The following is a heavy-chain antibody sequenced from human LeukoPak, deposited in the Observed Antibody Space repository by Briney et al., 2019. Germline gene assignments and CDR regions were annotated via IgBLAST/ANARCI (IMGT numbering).Heavy chain of an antibody. CDR2: ISSSSSYI. CDR1: GLSISRYS. D-gene: IGHD6-19*01. J-gene: IGHJ4*02. Sequence: GGSLRLSCAASGLSISRYSMNWVRQAPGKGLEWVSSISSSSSYIYYADSVKGRFTISRDNAKNSLYLQMNSLRAEDTAVYYCARGSGSGWYGGFDYWGQGTLVTVSS. V-gene: IGHV3-21*01. CDR3: ARGSGSGWYGGFDY.